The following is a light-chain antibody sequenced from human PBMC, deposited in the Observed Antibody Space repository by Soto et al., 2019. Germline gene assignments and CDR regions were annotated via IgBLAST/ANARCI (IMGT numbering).Light chain of an antibody. J-gene: IGLJ2*01. V-gene: IGLV1-40*01. CDR1: SSNFGAGYD. Sequence: QSVLTQPPSVSGAPGQRVTISCTGSSSNFGAGYDVHWYQQLPGTAPKLLIYGNSNRLSGVPDRFSGSKSGTSASLAIIGLQAEDEADYYCQSYDTSLSSVLFGGGTKLTVL. CDR3: QSYDTSLSSVL. CDR2: GNS.